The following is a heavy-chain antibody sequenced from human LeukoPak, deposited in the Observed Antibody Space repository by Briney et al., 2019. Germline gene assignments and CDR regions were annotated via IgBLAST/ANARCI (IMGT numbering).Heavy chain of an antibody. CDR2: IYYSGT. J-gene: IGHJ4*02. CDR3: ARGRGGNSGELDY. CDR1: GGSISSGGYY. Sequence: SETLSLTCTVSGGSISSGGYYWSWIRQHPGKGLEWIGYIYYSGTSYNPSLKSRVTISVDTSKNQFSLNLSSVTAVDTAVYYCARGRGGNSGELDYWGQGTLVTVSS. V-gene: IGHV4-31*03. D-gene: IGHD4-23*01.